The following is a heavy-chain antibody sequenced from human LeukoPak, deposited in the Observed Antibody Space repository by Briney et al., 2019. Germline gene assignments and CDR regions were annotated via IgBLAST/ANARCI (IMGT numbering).Heavy chain of an antibody. V-gene: IGHV4-30-2*01. J-gene: IGHJ5*02. CDR3: ARDRCSSTSCHLPYNWFDP. Sequence: PSETLSHTCTVSGGSISSGGYYWSWIRQPPGKGLEWIGYIYHSGSTYYNPSLKSRVTISVDRSKNQFSLKLSSVTAADTAVYYCARDRCSSTSCHLPYNWFDPWGQGTLVTVSS. D-gene: IGHD2-2*01. CDR1: GGSISSGGYY. CDR2: IYHSGST.